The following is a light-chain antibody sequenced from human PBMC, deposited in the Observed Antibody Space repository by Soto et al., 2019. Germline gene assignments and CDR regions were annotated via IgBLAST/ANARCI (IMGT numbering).Light chain of an antibody. CDR2: EVS. CDR3: SSYTPTTTWL. V-gene: IGLV2-14*01. Sequence: QSVLTQPASVSGSPGQSITISCTGTISDIGTYNYVSWYQQHPGKAPKLIIYEVSHRPSGVSFRFSGSKSGNTASLTISGLQAEDEADYFCSSYTPTTTWLFGGGTKVTVL. J-gene: IGLJ3*02. CDR1: ISDIGTYNY.